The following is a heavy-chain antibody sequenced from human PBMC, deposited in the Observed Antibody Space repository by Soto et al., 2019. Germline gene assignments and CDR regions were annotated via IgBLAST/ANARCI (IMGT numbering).Heavy chain of an antibody. D-gene: IGHD3-22*01. Sequence: QVQLVQCGAEVKKPGSSVKVSCKASGGTFSSYAISWVRQAPGQGLEWMGGVIPIFDTADLAQKFQGRVTITADESTNTAYMELSSLRSDDTAVYYCAGHSSGVPCYYYGMDVWGQGTTVTVSS. CDR3: AGHSSGVPCYYYGMDV. CDR2: VIPIFDTA. J-gene: IGHJ6*02. CDR1: GGTFSSYA. V-gene: IGHV1-69*12.